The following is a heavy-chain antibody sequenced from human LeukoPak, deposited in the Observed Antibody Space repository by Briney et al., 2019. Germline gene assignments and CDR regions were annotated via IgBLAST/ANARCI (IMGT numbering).Heavy chain of an antibody. CDR1: GGSISSCY. CDR3: ARVRPDVTSGPDLYYYYYYMDV. CDR2: IYYSGST. Sequence: PSETLSLTCTVAGGSISSCYWSWIRQPPGKGLGWIGYIYYSGSTNYNPSLKSRVTISVDTPKNQFSLKLSSVTAADTAVYYCARVRPDVTSGPDLYYYYYYMDVWGKGTTVTVSS. V-gene: IGHV4-59*01. J-gene: IGHJ6*03. D-gene: IGHD3-10*01.